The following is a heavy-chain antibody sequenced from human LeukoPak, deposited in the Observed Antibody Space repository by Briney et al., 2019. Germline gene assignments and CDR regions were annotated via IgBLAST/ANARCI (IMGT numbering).Heavy chain of an antibody. CDR1: SGSISSYY. CDR3: ARLMTTFDY. J-gene: IGHJ4*02. Sequence: SETLSLTCTVSSGSISSYYWGWIRQPPGKGLEWIGSIYYSGSTYYNPSLKGRVTISVDTSKNQFSLKLSSVTAADTAVYYCARLMTTFDYWGQGTLVTVSS. D-gene: IGHD4-11*01. V-gene: IGHV4-39*01. CDR2: IYYSGST.